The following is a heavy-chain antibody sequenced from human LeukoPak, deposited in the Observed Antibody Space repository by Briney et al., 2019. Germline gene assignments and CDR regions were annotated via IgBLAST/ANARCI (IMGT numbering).Heavy chain of an antibody. V-gene: IGHV1-46*01. Sequence: ASVKVSCKASGYTFTSYYMHWVRQAPGQGLEWMGIINPSGGSISYAQKFQGRVTMTRDTSTSTVYMELSSLRSEDTAVYYCASPRLYYDSSGYYYSPTYGFDYWGQGTLVTVSS. J-gene: IGHJ4*02. D-gene: IGHD3-22*01. CDR2: INPSGGSI. CDR1: GYTFTSYY. CDR3: ASPRLYYDSSGYYYSPTYGFDY.